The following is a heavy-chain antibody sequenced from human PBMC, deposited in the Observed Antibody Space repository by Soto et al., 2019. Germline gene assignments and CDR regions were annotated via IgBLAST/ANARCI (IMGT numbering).Heavy chain of an antibody. CDR1: GFTFSSYA. D-gene: IGHD3-22*01. CDR2: ISYDGSNK. Sequence: PGGSLRLSCAASGFTFSSYAMHWVRQAPGKGLEWVAVISYDGSNKYYADSVKGRFTISRDNSKNTLYLQMNSLRAEDTAVYYCARDHDSSGYNTFPNDYWGQGTLVTVSS. CDR3: ARDHDSSGYNTFPNDY. V-gene: IGHV3-30-3*01. J-gene: IGHJ4*02.